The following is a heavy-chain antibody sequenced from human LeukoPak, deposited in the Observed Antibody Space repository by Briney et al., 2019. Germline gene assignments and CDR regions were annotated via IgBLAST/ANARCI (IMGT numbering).Heavy chain of an antibody. D-gene: IGHD3-9*01. CDR1: GFTVSSNY. CDR2: IYSGGAT. J-gene: IGHJ4*02. CDR3: AKGYEYYDILTGYYFFDY. Sequence: GGSLRLSCAASGFTVSSNYMSWVRQAPGKGLEWVSVIYSGGATDYADSVKGRFTISRDNSKNTLYLQISRLRAEDTAVYYCAKGYEYYDILTGYYFFDYWGQGTLVTVSS. V-gene: IGHV3-53*01.